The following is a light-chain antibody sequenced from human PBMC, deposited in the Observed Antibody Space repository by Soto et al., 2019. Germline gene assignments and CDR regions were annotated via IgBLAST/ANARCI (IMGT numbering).Light chain of an antibody. CDR3: LQYNDWPPKQYT. V-gene: IGKV3-15*01. J-gene: IGKJ2*01. CDR2: GAS. Sequence: EIVMTQSPATLSVSPGERVTLSCRASQSVSSDLAWYQCKPGQAPRLLIYGASTRATGTPARFSGSGSGTEFSLSISSLQSEDFAVYYCLQYNDWPPKQYTFGQGTKLEIK. CDR1: QSVSSD.